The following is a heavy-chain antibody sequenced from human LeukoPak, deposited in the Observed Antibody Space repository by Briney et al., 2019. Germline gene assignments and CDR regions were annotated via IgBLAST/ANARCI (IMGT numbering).Heavy chain of an antibody. Sequence: GGSLRLSCAASGFTFSSYSMNWVRQAPGKGLEWVSYISISSSTIYYADSVKGRFTISRDNAKNSLYLQMNSLRAEDTAVYYCARDLTVTTRDDYWGQGTLVTVSS. CDR3: ARDLTVTTRDDY. D-gene: IGHD4-17*01. J-gene: IGHJ4*02. CDR2: ISISSSTI. V-gene: IGHV3-48*04. CDR1: GFTFSSYS.